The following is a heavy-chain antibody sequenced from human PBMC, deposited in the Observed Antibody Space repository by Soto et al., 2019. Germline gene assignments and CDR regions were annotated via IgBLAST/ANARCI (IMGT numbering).Heavy chain of an antibody. J-gene: IGHJ6*02. V-gene: IGHV5-51*01. CDR3: ARPGYSSGSYYYGMDV. D-gene: IGHD6-19*01. Sequence: PGESLKISCKGSGYSFTSYWTGWVRQMPGKGLEWMGIIYPGDSDTRYSPSFQGQVTISADKSISTAYLQWSSLKASDTAMYYCARPGYSSGSYYYGMDVWGQGTTVTVSS. CDR1: GYSFTSYW. CDR2: IYPGDSDT.